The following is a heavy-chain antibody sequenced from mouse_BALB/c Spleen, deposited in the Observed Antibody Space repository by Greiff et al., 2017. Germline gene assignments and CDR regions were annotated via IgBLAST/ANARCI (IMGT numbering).Heavy chain of an antibody. Sequence: QVQLQQSGPELVKPGASVRISCKASGYTFTRYYIHWVKQRPGQGLEWIGWIYPGNVNTNYNEKFKGKATLTADKSSSTAYMQLSSLTSEDSAVYFGAVYKGGTTDAMDYGGQGTSVTVSS. J-gene: IGHJ4*01. CDR2: IYPGNVNT. D-gene: IGHD1-3*01. V-gene: IGHV1S56*01. CDR1: GYTFTRYY. CDR3: AVYKGGTTDAMDY.